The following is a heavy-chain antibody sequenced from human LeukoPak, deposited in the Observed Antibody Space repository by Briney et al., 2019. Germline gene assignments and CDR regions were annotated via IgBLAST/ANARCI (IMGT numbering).Heavy chain of an antibody. V-gene: IGHV3-30*18. CDR3: AKEAVTIFGLVRTQTPKGPHRFDP. J-gene: IGHJ5*02. Sequence: GGSLRLSCAASGFTFSSYGMHWVRQAPGKGLEWVAVISYDGSNKYYADSVKGRFTISRDNSKNTLYLQMNSLRAEDTAVYYCAKEAVTIFGLVRTQTPKGPHRFDPWGQGTLVTVSS. D-gene: IGHD3-3*01. CDR1: GFTFSSYG. CDR2: ISYDGSNK.